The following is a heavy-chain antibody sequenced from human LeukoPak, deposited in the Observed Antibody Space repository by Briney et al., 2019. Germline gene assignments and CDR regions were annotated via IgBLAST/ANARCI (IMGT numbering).Heavy chain of an antibody. CDR2: TSAYNGNT. V-gene: IGHV1-18*01. J-gene: IGHJ4*02. CDR3: ARGHIGWNFDY. D-gene: IGHD6-19*01. Sequence: GSVTVSCKASDYTFTSYGMSWVGQAPGQGREWMGWTSAYNGNTNYAETLQGRVTMTTHTSTSTAYLELRSLRSDDTAVYYCARGHIGWNFDYWGQGTLVTVSS. CDR1: DYTFTSYG.